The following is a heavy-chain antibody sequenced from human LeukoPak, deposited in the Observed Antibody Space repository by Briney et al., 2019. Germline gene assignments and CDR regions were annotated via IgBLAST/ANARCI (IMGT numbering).Heavy chain of an antibody. CDR2: IYYSGST. CDR3: ARDPSIYDGSGSDY. V-gene: IGHV4-59*01. D-gene: IGHD3-22*01. Sequence: PSETLSLTCTVSGGSISSYYWSWIRQPPGKGLEWIGYIYYSGSTNYNPSLKSRVTISVDTSKNQFSLKLSSVTAADTAVYYCARDPSIYDGSGSDYWGQGTLVTVSS. J-gene: IGHJ4*02. CDR1: GGSISSYY.